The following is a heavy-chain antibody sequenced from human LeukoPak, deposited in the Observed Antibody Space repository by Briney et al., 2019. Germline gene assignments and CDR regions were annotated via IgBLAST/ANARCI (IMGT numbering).Heavy chain of an antibody. D-gene: IGHD4-17*01. CDR1: GFNFNNAW. Sequence: GGSLRLSCAASGFNFNNAWMNWVRQAPGKGLEWVGRIKSKSDGGTTDNAAPVKGRFTISKDDSKNTLYLQMNSLKTEDTGIYYCTTGTLTSGYWGQGTLVTVSS. J-gene: IGHJ4*02. V-gene: IGHV3-15*01. CDR2: IKSKSDGGTT. CDR3: TTGTLTSGY.